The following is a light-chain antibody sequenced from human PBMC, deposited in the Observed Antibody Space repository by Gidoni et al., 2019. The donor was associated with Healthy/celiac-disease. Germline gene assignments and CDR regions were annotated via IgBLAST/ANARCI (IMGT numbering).Light chain of an antibody. Sequence: QSVLTQPPSVSGAPGQRVTISCTGSSSNIGAGYDLHWYQQLPGTAPKLLIYGNSNRPSGVPDRFSGSKSGTSASLAITGLQAEDEADYYCQSYDSSLSGRGVFGGGTKLTVL. CDR3: QSYDSSLSGRGV. CDR2: GNS. J-gene: IGLJ3*02. CDR1: SSNIGAGYD. V-gene: IGLV1-40*01.